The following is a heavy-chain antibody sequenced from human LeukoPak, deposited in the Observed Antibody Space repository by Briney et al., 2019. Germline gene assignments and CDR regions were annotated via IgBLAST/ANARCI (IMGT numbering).Heavy chain of an antibody. V-gene: IGHV4-59*08. CDR2: IYYSGST. Sequence: SETLSLTRTVSGGSISSYYWSWIRQPPGKGLEWIGYIYYSGSTNYNPSLKSRVTISVDTSKNQFSLKLSSVTAADTAVYYCARHGYSGPPRYWGQGTLVTVSS. D-gene: IGHD5-12*01. CDR1: GGSISSYY. CDR3: ARHGYSGPPRY. J-gene: IGHJ4*02.